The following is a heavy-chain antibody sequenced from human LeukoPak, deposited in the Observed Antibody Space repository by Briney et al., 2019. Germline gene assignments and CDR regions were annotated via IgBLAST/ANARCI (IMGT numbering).Heavy chain of an antibody. Sequence: SETLSLTCAVSGYSIFSGYYWGWIRQPPGKGLEWLGSMYHSGSPYYNPSLKSRVTISVDTSENQFSLKLSSVAAADTAVYYCARGLSGSYYEYYFDYWGQGTLVTVSS. CDR2: MYHSGSP. V-gene: IGHV4-38-2*01. J-gene: IGHJ4*02. CDR3: ARGLSGSYYEYYFDY. D-gene: IGHD3-10*01. CDR1: GYSIFSGYY.